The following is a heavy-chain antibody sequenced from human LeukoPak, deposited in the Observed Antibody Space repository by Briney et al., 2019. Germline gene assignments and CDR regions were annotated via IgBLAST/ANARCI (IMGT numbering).Heavy chain of an antibody. J-gene: IGHJ4*02. D-gene: IGHD1-26*01. Sequence: PGGSLRLSCAASGFTFSSYGMHWVRQAPGKGLEWVAVISYDGSNKYYADSAKGRFTISRDNSKNTLYLQMNNLRAEDTAVYYCAKSATRSGSSNFDYWGQGTLVTVSS. CDR2: ISYDGSNK. CDR1: GFTFSSYG. CDR3: AKSATRSGSSNFDY. V-gene: IGHV3-30*18.